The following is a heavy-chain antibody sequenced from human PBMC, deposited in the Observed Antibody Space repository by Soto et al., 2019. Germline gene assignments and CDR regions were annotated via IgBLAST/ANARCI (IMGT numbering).Heavy chain of an antibody. J-gene: IGHJ3*02. D-gene: IGHD3-10*01. V-gene: IGHV3-30-3*01. CDR2: ISYDGSNK. CDR1: GFTFSSYA. Sequence: GGSLRLSCAASGFTFSSYAMHWVRQAPGKGLEWVAVISYDGSNKYYADSVKGRFTISRDNSKNTLYLQMNSLGAEDTAVYYCARDKFRPRGEIWFGEGSPPPPGGAFDIWGQGTMVTVSS. CDR3: ARDKFRPRGEIWFGEGSPPPPGGAFDI.